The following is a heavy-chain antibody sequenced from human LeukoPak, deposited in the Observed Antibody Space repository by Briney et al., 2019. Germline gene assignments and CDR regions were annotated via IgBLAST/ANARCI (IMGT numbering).Heavy chain of an antibody. D-gene: IGHD1-26*01. CDR2: IISKTDGGTT. J-gene: IGHJ4*02. CDR1: GITFSTAW. CDR3: TAPPLGRYYLAY. Sequence: GGSLRLSCAASGITFSTAWMSWVRQGPGKGLEWVGRIISKTDGGTTDHAAPVKGRFTISRDDSKNTLYLQMNSLNTEDTAVYYCTAPPLGRYYLAYWGQGTLVTVSS. V-gene: IGHV3-15*01.